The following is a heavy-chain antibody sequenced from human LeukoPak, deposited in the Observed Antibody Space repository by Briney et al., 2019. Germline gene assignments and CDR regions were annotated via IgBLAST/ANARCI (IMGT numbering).Heavy chain of an antibody. Sequence: PGRSLRLSCAASGFTFDDYAMHWVRQAPGKGLEWVSGISWNSGSIGYADSVKGRLTISRDNAKNSLYLQMNSLRAEDTALYYCAKALLGGLFDYWGQGTLVTVSS. CDR1: GFTFDDYA. V-gene: IGHV3-9*01. J-gene: IGHJ4*02. CDR3: AKALLGGLFDY. CDR2: ISWNSGSI. D-gene: IGHD3-16*01.